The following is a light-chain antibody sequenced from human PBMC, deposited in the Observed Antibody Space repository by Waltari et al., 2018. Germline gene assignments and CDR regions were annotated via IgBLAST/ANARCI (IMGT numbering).Light chain of an antibody. CDR1: SSAVGFYAL. CDR2: KVN. Sequence: QSALTQPASVSGSPGQSITLPCTVTSSAVGFYALVSWFQQHPGKAPKVTIYKVNNRPSGVSNRFSGSKSANTASLTISGLQAEDEADYYCSSYTRRSYWVFGGGTQLTVL. J-gene: IGLJ3*02. CDR3: SSYTRRSYWV. V-gene: IGLV2-14*01.